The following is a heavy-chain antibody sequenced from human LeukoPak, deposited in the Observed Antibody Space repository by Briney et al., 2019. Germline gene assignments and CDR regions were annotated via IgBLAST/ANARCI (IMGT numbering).Heavy chain of an antibody. V-gene: IGHV1-18*01. CDR1: GYTFNSYG. CDR3: ARGRGSSTWYDPFDY. CDR2: ISSYNGNT. J-gene: IGHJ4*02. Sequence: ASVKVSCKASGYTFNSYGISWVRQAPGQGLEWMGWISSYNGNTNYAQKLQGRVTMTTDTSTSTAYMELTSLRSGDTAVYYCARGRGSSTWYDPFDYWGQGTLVTVSS. D-gene: IGHD6-13*01.